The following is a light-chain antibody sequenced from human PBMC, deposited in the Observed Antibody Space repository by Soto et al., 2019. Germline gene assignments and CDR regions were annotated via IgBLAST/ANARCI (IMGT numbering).Light chain of an antibody. V-gene: IGKV3-15*01. CDR1: QSVSSN. CDR3: QQYTNWPPEVT. Sequence: EIVMTQSPTTLSVSPGERATLSCRASQSVSSNLAWYQQKPGLAPRLLIYGASTRATGIPARFSGSGSGTEFTLTISSLESEDSAVYYCQQYTNWPPEVTFGGGTKVEIK. CDR2: GAS. J-gene: IGKJ4*01.